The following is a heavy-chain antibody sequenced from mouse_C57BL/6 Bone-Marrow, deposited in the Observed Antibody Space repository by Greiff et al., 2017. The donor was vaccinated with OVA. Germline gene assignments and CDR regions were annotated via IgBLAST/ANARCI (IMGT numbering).Heavy chain of an antibody. CDR1: GYAFTNYL. CDR3: ARLPYYSNGFDY. V-gene: IGHV1-54*01. Sequence: QVHVKQSGAELVRPGTSVKVSCKASGYAFTNYLIEWVKQRPGQGLEWIGVINPGSGGTNSNEKFKGKATLTADKSSSTAYMQLSSLTSEDSAVYFCARLPYYSNGFDYWGQGTTLTVSS. CDR2: INPGSGGT. D-gene: IGHD2-5*01. J-gene: IGHJ2*01.